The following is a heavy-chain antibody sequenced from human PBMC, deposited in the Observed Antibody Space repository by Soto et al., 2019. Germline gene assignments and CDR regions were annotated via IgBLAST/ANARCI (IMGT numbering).Heavy chain of an antibody. CDR2: VSIDENDR. J-gene: IGHJ4*02. D-gene: IGHD2-21*01. CDR1: GFSLSNFL. V-gene: IGHV3-30-3*01. Sequence: QVQLVESGGGVSKPGTPLRLSGVASGFSLSNFLRFWVRRAPGKGLEWVAVVSIDENDRRYADSMKGRFTISRDSSKNTLYLQIDGLTIEDTAVYHCARDRYWTFDYWGQGTLVTVPS. CDR3: ARDRYWTFDY.